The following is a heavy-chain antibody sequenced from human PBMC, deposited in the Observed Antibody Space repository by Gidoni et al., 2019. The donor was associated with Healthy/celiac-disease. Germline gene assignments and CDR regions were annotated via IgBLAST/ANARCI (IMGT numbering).Heavy chain of an antibody. V-gene: IGHV4-4*02. D-gene: IGHD6-19*01. CDR3: ARDLRGEWLGPNWFDP. J-gene: IGHJ5*02. Sequence: QVQLQESGPGLVKPSGTLSLTCAVSGGSIRSSNWWSWVRQPPGKGLEWIGEIYHSGSTNYHPSLKSRVTISVDKSKNQFSLKLSSVTAADTAVYYCARDLRGEWLGPNWFDPWGQGTLVTVSS. CDR2: IYHSGST. CDR1: GGSIRSSNW.